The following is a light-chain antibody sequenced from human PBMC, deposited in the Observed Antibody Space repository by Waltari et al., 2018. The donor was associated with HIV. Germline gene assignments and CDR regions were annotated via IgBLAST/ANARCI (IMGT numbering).Light chain of an antibody. J-gene: IGLJ2*01. Sequence: SVLTQPPSASGTPGQGVTISCSGSTYNIGRNDVFWYQHRPGAAPKLRIHRNNQRPSGVPHRFSGSTSGTSASLAISGLRSEDEADYYCVAWDDSLRGVVFGGGTKVAAL. CDR3: VAWDDSLRGVV. CDR1: TYNIGRND. CDR2: RNN. V-gene: IGLV1-47*01.